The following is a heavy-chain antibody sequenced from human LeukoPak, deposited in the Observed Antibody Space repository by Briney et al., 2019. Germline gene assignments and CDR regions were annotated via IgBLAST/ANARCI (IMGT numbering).Heavy chain of an antibody. D-gene: IGHD3-10*01. CDR2: IYYSGST. J-gene: IGHJ6*02. CDR3: ARDYGSPEYYYGMDV. CDR1: GGSISSGGYY. Sequence: SETLSLTCTVSGGSISSGGYYWSWIRQPPGKGLEWIGYIYYSGSTYYNPSLKSRVTISVDTSKNQFSLKLSSVTAADTAVYYCARDYGSPEYYYGMDVWGQGTTVTVSS. V-gene: IGHV4-31*03.